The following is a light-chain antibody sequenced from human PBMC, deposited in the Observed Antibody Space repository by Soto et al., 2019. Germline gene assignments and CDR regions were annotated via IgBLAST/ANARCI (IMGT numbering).Light chain of an antibody. CDR2: EVT. CDR1: SSDIGSYDY. J-gene: IGLJ1*01. CDR3: SSFTSNSTRL. V-gene: IGLV2-14*01. Sequence: ALTQPASVSGSPGQSITISCTGTSSDIGSYDYVSWYQQHPGKAPNLIIYEVTDRPSGVSNRFSGSKSGNTASLTISGLQAEDEADYYCSSFTSNSTRLFGTGTKV.